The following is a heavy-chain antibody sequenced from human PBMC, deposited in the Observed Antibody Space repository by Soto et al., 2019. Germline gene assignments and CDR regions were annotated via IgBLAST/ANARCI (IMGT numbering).Heavy chain of an antibody. V-gene: IGHV5-51*01. CDR3: ARRVDDGGNPGHFQH. CDR1: GYSFTSYW. Sequence: EVQLVQSGAEVKKPGESLKISCKGSGYSFTSYWIGWVRQMPGKGLEWMGIIYPGDSDTRYSPSFQGQVTISANKSISTAYLQWSSLKASDTAMYSCARRVDDGGNPGHFQHWGRGNLVTVSS. CDR2: IYPGDSDT. J-gene: IGHJ1*01. D-gene: IGHD4-17*01.